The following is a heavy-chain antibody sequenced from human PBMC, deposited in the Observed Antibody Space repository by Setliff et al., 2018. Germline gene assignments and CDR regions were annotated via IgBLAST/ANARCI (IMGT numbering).Heavy chain of an antibody. Sequence: ASVKVSCKASGYTFTSHYTHWVRQAPGLGLEWMGTINPSSGRTSYAQKFQGRVTMTRDXXTSTVYMDMSSLRSEDTAVYYCARDVFPYRYEGAFDIWGQGTMVTVSS. V-gene: IGHV1-46*01. D-gene: IGHD3-16*02. CDR1: GYTFTSHY. CDR3: ARDVFPYRYEGAFDI. CDR2: INPSSGRT. J-gene: IGHJ3*02.